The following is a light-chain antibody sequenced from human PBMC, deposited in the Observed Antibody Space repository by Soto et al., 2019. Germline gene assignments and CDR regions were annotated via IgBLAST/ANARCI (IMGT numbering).Light chain of an antibody. V-gene: IGLV2-11*01. CDR1: SSDVGSSNY. CDR3: CSYAGSDTLI. CDR2: DVA. Sequence: QPALTQPRSVSGSPGQTVTISCTGSSSDVGSSNYMSWYQQHPGEAPKLVIYDVAQRPSGVPDRLSGSRSGKTASLTISGLQPDDEADYYCCSYAGSDTLIFGSGTKVTAL. J-gene: IGLJ1*01.